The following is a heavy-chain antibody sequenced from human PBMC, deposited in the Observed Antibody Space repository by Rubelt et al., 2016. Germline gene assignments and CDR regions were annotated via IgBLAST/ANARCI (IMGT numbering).Heavy chain of an antibody. CDR2: ISTTSDTR. V-gene: IGHV3-48*04. CDR1: GFIFSDYG. Sequence: EVQLVESGGGLVHPGGSLRLSCAASGFIFSDYGMIWVRQAPGMGLEWVSFISTTSDTRYYADSVKGRFTISRDNARNSLYLQLNSRRADDTAVYYCARYCTGGTCHDAFDIWGQGTMVTVSS. D-gene: IGHD2-8*02. J-gene: IGHJ3*02. CDR3: ARYCTGGTCHDAFDI.